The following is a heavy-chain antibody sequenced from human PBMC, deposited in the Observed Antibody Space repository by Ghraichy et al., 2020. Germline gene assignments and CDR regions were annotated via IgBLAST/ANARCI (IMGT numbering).Heavy chain of an antibody. V-gene: IGHV4-39*01. Sequence: SETLSLTCTVSGGSISTSSYYWGWIRQPPGKGLEWIGTIYYSGSTYYNPSLKSRVTISVDTSKNQFSLKLSSVTAADTAVYYCARKDPRRITMEGWFDPWGQGTLVTVSS. CDR3: ARKDPRRITMEGWFDP. J-gene: IGHJ5*02. CDR2: IYYSGST. CDR1: GGSISTSSYY. D-gene: IGHD3-10*01.